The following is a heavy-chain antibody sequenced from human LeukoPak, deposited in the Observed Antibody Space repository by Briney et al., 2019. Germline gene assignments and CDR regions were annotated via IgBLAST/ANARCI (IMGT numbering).Heavy chain of an antibody. CDR2: IYTSGST. CDR1: GGSISSYY. V-gene: IGHV4-4*07. Sequence: SETLSLTCTVSGGSISSYYWSWIRQPAGKGLEWIGRIYTSGSTNYNPSLKSRVTMSVDTSKNQFSLKLSSVTAADTAVYYCARISRTTIFGVVRSGGPLGIWGQGTMVTVSS. CDR3: ARISRTTIFGVVRSGGPLGI. D-gene: IGHD3-3*01. J-gene: IGHJ3*02.